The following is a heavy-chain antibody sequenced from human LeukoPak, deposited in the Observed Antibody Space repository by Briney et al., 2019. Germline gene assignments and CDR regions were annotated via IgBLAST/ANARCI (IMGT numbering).Heavy chain of an antibody. CDR1: GDSISSYY. CDR2: IYYSGST. J-gene: IGHJ6*02. Sequence: SETLSLTCTVSGDSISSYYWSWIRQPPGRGLEWIGYIYYSGSTNYNPSLKSRVTISVDTSKSQFSLKLSSVTAADPAVYYCARDLSPQYYTMDVWGQGTTVTVSS. D-gene: IGHD3-16*02. V-gene: IGHV4-59*01. CDR3: ARDLSPQYYTMDV.